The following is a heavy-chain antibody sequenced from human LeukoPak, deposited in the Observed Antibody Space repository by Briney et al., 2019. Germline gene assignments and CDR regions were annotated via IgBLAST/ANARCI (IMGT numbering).Heavy chain of an antibody. CDR3: ARPLQGIVGATGFDY. D-gene: IGHD1-26*01. CDR1: EYSFSTYW. Sequence: GESLKISCQGSEYSFSTYWIAWLRQMPGKGLEGMGIIYPSDSDTRYSPSFQGQVTLSADKSIKTAYLQWSSLKASDTAMYYCARPLQGIVGATGFDYWGQGTLVTVSS. CDR2: IYPSDSDT. J-gene: IGHJ4*02. V-gene: IGHV5-51*01.